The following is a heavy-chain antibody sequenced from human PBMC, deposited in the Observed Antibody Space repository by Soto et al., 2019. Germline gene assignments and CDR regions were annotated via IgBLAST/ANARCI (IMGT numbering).Heavy chain of an antibody. J-gene: IGHJ6*02. CDR2: IIPSLGIA. CDR3: AAEGTVTTGMDV. V-gene: IGHV1-69*02. Sequence: SVKVSCKASGGTFSSYTISWVRQAPGQGLEWMGRIIPSLGIANYAQKFQERVTITGDMSTSTAYMELSSLRSEDTAVYYCAAEGTVTTGMDVRGQGTTVTVPS. D-gene: IGHD4-17*01. CDR1: GGTFSSYT.